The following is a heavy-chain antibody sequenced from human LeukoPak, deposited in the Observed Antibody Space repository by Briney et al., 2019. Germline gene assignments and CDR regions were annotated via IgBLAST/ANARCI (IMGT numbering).Heavy chain of an antibody. CDR2: ISSATHM. Sequence: GGSLRLSCVASGFTFTSYAMSWVRQAPGKGLEYVSSISSATHMYYADSVKGRFTISRDNAKNSLFLQMNNLRGEDTAVYYCTREDCSNVRCYGASDAWGQGTLVTVSS. CDR3: TREDCSNVRCYGASDA. CDR1: GFTFTSYA. V-gene: IGHV3-69-1*01. D-gene: IGHD2-2*01. J-gene: IGHJ5*02.